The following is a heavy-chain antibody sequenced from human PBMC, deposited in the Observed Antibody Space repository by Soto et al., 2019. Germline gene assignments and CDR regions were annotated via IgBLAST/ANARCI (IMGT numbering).Heavy chain of an antibody. D-gene: IGHD1-1*01. CDR3: AKGISEDYWTYYYYKAV. CDR1: GFTFSSYA. Sequence: GGSLRLSCAASGFTFSSYAMSWVRQAPGKGLEWVSAISGSGGSTYYADSGRGRFTISRDNSKNTLYLQMNSLRAEDTAVYYCAKGISEDYWTYYYYKAVGGKGTTVTVSS. V-gene: IGHV3-23*01. J-gene: IGHJ6*03. CDR2: ISGSGGST.